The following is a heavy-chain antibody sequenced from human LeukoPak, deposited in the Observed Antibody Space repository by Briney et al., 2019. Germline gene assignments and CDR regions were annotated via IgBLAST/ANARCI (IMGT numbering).Heavy chain of an antibody. CDR3: ASAAGAFDN. D-gene: IGHD6-13*01. CDR1: GFTFSAYG. V-gene: IGHV3-33*01. Sequence: GGSLRLSCAASGFTFSAYGMHWVRQAPGKGLEWVAVIWSDGSNKYYADSVKGRFTISRDNSKNTLYLQMNSLRAEDTAVYYCASAAGAFDNWGQGTMVTVSS. CDR2: IWSDGSNK. J-gene: IGHJ3*02.